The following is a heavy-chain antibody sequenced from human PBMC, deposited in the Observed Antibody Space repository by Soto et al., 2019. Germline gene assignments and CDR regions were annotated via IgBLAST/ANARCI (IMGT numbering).Heavy chain of an antibody. CDR2: IYYSGST. J-gene: IGHJ4*02. Sequence: PSETLSLTCTVSGGSISSGGYYWSWIRQHPGKGLEWIGYIYYSGSTNYNPSLKSRVTISVDTSKNQFSLKLSSVTAADTAVYYCARDNGYSYGYTLDHWGQGTLVTSPQ. CDR3: ARDNGYSYGYTLDH. CDR1: GGSISSGGYY. D-gene: IGHD5-18*01. V-gene: IGHV4-61*08.